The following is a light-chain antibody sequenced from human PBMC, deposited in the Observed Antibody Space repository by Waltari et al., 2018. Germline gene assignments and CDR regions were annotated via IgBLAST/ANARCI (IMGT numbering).Light chain of an antibody. CDR3: SSYTTTSTFYV. V-gene: IGLV2-14*03. CDR1: SSHVGGYHY. CDR2: YVN. J-gene: IGLJ1*01. Sequence: QSALTQPASVSGSPGPSITIPCTGTSSHVGGYHYVSWYQHHPGKAPKLMIHYVNKRPSGVSNRFSGSKSGNTASLTISGLQAEDEADYYCSSYTTTSTFYVFGTGTKVTVL.